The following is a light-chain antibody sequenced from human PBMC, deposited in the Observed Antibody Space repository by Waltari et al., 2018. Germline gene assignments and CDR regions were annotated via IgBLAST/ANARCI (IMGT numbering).Light chain of an antibody. CDR2: DVN. V-gene: IGLV2-23*02. CDR1: SSHAGGHTC. Sequence: QSAPTQPASVSGSPGQPLTIPCTGTSSHAGGHTCVAWYQQRPGKAPKLLIYDVNKRPSGASNRFSGSKSGNTASLTISGLQAEDEADYHCCSYAGSSTFVVFGGGTKVTVL. CDR3: CSYAGSSTFVV. J-gene: IGLJ3*02.